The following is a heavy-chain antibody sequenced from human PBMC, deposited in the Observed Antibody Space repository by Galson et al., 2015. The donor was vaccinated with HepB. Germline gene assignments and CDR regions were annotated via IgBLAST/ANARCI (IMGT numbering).Heavy chain of an antibody. D-gene: IGHD3-10*01. J-gene: IGHJ4*02. V-gene: IGHV1-8*01. CDR3: ARGRASVRGVIPREFDY. CDR1: GYTLTSYD. Sequence: SVKVSCKASGYTLTSYDINWVRQATGQGLEWMGWMNPNSGNTGYAQKFQGRVTMTRNTSISTAYMELSSLRSEDTAVYYCARGRASVRGVIPREFDYWGQGTLVTVSS. CDR2: MNPNSGNT.